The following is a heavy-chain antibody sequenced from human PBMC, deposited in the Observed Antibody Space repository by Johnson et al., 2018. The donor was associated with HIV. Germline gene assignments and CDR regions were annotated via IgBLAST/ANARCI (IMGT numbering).Heavy chain of an antibody. D-gene: IGHD4-17*01. CDR1: GLTFSSYG. CDR3: ARSPETGDRLWRAFDI. Sequence: VPLVESGGGEVQPGRSLRPSCAASGLTFSSYGMHLVRQAPCKGLEWVAVISHDGSNKSYAEFVKSRFTISRDNSKNTLYLQLNSLRAEDTAVYYCARSPETGDRLWRAFDIWGHGTMVTVSS. V-gene: IGHV3-30*03. CDR2: ISHDGSNK. J-gene: IGHJ3*02.